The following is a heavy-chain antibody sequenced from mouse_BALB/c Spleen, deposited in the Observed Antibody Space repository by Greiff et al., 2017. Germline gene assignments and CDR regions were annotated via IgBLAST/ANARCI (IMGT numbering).Heavy chain of an antibody. CDR2: ISYDGSN. CDR1: GYSITSGYY. J-gene: IGHJ4*01. CDR3: ASIYDGYYVKMDD. D-gene: IGHD2-3*01. V-gene: IGHV3-6*02. Sequence: EVQLQQSGPGLVKPSQSLSLTCSVTGYSITSGYYWNWIRQFPGNKLEWMGYISYDGSNNYNPSLKNRISITRDTSKNQFFLKLNSVTTEDTATYYCASIYDGYYVKMDDWGQGTSVTVSS.